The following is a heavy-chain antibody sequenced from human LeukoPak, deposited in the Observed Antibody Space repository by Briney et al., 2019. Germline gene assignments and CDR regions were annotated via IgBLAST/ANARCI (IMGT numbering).Heavy chain of an antibody. V-gene: IGHV4-39*01. CDR2: IYYSGST. CDR1: GGSISSSSYY. D-gene: IGHD3-22*01. CDR3: ARHVYYYDSSGYWVPPGGPY. J-gene: IGHJ4*02. Sequence: SETLSLTCTVSGGSISSSSYYWGWIRQPPGKGLEWIGSIYYSGSTYYNPSLKSRVTISVDTSKNQFSLKLSSVTAADTAVYNCARHVYYYDSSGYWVPPGGPYWGQGTLVTVSS.